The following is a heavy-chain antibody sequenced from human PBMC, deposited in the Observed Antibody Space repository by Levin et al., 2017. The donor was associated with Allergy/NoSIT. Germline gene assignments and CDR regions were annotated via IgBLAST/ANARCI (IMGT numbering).Heavy chain of an antibody. J-gene: IGHJ4*02. D-gene: IGHD3-10*01. V-gene: IGHV3-74*01. CDR3: VRELYDSGRYCFDY. CDR2: VHSDGSGT. CDR1: GFTFRSYW. Sequence: ETLSLTCAASGFTFRSYWVHWVRQAPGKGLVWVSRVHSDGSGTSYADSVKGRFTFSRDNAKNTLYLQMNSLRAEETAVYYCVRELYDSGRYCFDYWGQGTLVTVSS.